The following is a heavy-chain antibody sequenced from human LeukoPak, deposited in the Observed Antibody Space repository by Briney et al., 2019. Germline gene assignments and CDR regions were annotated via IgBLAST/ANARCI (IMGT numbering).Heavy chain of an antibody. V-gene: IGHV3-64D*09. J-gene: IGHJ4*02. D-gene: IGHD3-10*01. CDR1: GFTLSAYA. CDR3: AREKPWFGDVCIDF. Sequence: GGSLRLSCAASGFTLSAYAMYWVRQAPGKGLEYVSGISSNGGSSFYADSVKGRFTISRDNSKNTLYLQMSSLRAEDTAVYYCAREKPWFGDVCIDFWGQGTLVTVSS. CDR2: ISSNGGSS.